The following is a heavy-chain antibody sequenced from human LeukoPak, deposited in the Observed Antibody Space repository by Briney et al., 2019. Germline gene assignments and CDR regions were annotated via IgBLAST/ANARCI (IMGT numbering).Heavy chain of an antibody. J-gene: IGHJ5*02. CDR1: RFTFTDYW. D-gene: IGHD1-14*01. CDR3: ARVSLSVEGIWFDP. Sequence: GGSLRLSCVASRFTFTDYWMTWVRQAPGKGLEWVANIKQDGSEKYYVDSVKGRFTISRDNAKNSLYLQMNSLRAEDTAVYYCARVSLSVEGIWFDPWGQGTLVTVSS. CDR2: IKQDGSEK. V-gene: IGHV3-7*01.